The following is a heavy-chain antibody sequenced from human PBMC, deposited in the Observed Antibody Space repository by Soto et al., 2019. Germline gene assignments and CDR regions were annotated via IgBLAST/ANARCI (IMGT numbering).Heavy chain of an antibody. CDR2: IYYSGST. J-gene: IGHJ6*02. Sequence: SETLSLTCTVSGGSISSSSYYWGWIRQPPGKGLEWIGSIYYSGSTYYNPSLKSRVTISVDTSKNQFSLKLSSVTAADTAVYYCARRKLRSVYYYYYGMDVWGQGTTVTVSS. D-gene: IGHD1-26*01. V-gene: IGHV4-39*01. CDR3: ARRKLRSVYYYYYGMDV. CDR1: GGSISSSSYY.